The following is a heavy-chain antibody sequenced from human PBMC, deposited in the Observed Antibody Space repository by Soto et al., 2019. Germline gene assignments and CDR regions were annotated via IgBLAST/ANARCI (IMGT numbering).Heavy chain of an antibody. D-gene: IGHD3-22*01. CDR3: ARTYYYDSSGQVVFDI. V-gene: IGHV4-4*07. J-gene: IGHJ3*02. Sequence: QVQLQESGPGLVKPSETLSLTCTVSGGSISSYYWSWIRQPAGKGLEWIGRIYTSGSTDYSPSLKSRVTMSVDTSKTLFSLKLSSVTAADTAVYYCARTYYYDSSGQVVFDIWGQGTMVTVSS. CDR2: IYTSGST. CDR1: GGSISSYY.